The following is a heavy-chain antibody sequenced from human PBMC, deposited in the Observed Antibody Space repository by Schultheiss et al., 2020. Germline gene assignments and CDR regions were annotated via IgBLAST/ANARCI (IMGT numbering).Heavy chain of an antibody. D-gene: IGHD5-12*01. CDR1: GGSISSGSYY. CDR3: ARVRGGGYDTFDY. J-gene: IGHJ4*02. V-gene: IGHV4-61*10. CDR2: IYYSGST. Sequence: SETLSLTCTVSGGSISSGSYYWSWIRQPAGKGLEWIGYIYYSGSTNYNPSLKSRVTISVDTSKNQFSLKLSSVTAADTAVYYCARVRGGGYDTFDYWGQGTLVNVSS.